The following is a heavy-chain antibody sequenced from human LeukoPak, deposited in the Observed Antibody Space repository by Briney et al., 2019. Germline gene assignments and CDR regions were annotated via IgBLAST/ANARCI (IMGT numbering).Heavy chain of an antibody. CDR2: IHYSGST. D-gene: IGHD3-22*01. CDR1: GVSISSYY. Sequence: SETLSLTCSVSGVSISSYYWSWIRQPPGKGLEWIGYIHYSGSTDYNPSLRSRVTISVDTSKNQFSVKLSSVTAADTAVYYCARYSYDSSGYYCRFDYWGQGTLVTVSS. J-gene: IGHJ4*02. CDR3: ARYSYDSSGYYCRFDY. V-gene: IGHV4-59*01.